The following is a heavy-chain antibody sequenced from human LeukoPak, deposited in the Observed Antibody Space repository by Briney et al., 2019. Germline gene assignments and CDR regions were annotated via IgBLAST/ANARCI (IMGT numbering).Heavy chain of an antibody. D-gene: IGHD6-19*01. Sequence: GGSLRISCSASGFTFSSYAMHWVRQAPGKGLEYVSAISSNGGSTYYADSVKGRFTISRDNSKNTLYLQMSSLRAEDTAVDYCVKDRQQWLPRGGFDHWGQGTLVTVSS. CDR1: GFTFSSYA. CDR2: ISSNGGST. V-gene: IGHV3-64D*06. J-gene: IGHJ4*02. CDR3: VKDRQQWLPRGGFDH.